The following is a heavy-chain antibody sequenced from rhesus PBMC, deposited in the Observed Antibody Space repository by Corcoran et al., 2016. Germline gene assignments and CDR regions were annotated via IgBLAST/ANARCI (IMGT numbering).Heavy chain of an antibody. J-gene: IGHJ4*01. V-gene: IGHV4-160*01. CDR1: GGPTSSNY. Sequence: QVQLQESGPGLVKPSETLSLTCAVSGGPTSSNYWSWIRQPPGKGRGGVGRVYGSGGSTASNPSPQSPVTISTGTSQNQFSLKLSSVTAADTAVYYCARNVAGTLIDYWGQGVLVTVSS. CDR2: VYGSGGST. D-gene: IGHD1-1-1*01. CDR3: ARNVAGTLIDY.